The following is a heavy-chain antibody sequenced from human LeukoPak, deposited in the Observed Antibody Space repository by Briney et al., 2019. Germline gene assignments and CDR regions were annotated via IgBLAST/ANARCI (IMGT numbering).Heavy chain of an antibody. V-gene: IGHV4-39*01. Sequence: PSETLSLTCSVSGDSISSGDYYWDWIRPPPGKGLEWNGAIYCAGSSYYNSSLRGRATISGNTTNHLFFLKRSSVTAADTAVYYCARHNKPARQNMDNWGQGTLVTVSS. CDR2: IYCAGSS. J-gene: IGHJ4*02. CDR1: GDSISSGDYY. D-gene: IGHD1/OR15-1a*01. CDR3: ARHNKPARQNMDN.